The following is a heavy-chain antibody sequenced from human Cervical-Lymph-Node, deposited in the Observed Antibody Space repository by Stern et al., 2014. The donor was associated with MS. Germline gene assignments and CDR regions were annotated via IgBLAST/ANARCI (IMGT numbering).Heavy chain of an antibody. V-gene: IGHV4-59*01. J-gene: IGHJ4*02. Sequence: QVQLQESGPGLVKPLETLSLTCTVSNVSIGLFYWSWIRQSPGRGLEWIGYVYYSGSTDYNPSLKSRVTMAVDTSKSQFSLKLSSLTAADTAVYYCASIQLWSKSFDYWGRGTLVTVSS. CDR3: ASIQLWSKSFDY. CDR2: VYYSGST. D-gene: IGHD1-1*01. CDR1: NVSIGLFY.